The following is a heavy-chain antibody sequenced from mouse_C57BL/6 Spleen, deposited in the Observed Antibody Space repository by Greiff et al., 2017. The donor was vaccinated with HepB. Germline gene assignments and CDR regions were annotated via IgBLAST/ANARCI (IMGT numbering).Heavy chain of an antibody. D-gene: IGHD1-1*01. J-gene: IGHJ4*01. CDR1: GYTFTSYW. CDR3: AREVRGYAMDY. Sequence: QVQLQQSGAELVKPGASVKLSCKASGYTFTSYWITWVKQRPGQGLEWIGDIYPGSGSTNYNEKFKSKATLSVDTSSSTAYLQLSSLTSEDPAVYYCAREVRGYAMDYWGQGTTVTVSS. V-gene: IGHV1-55*01. CDR2: IYPGSGST.